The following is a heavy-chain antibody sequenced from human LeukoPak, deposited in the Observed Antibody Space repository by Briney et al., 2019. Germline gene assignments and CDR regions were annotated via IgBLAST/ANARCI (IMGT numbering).Heavy chain of an antibody. J-gene: IGHJ4*02. CDR2: IFYGGNT. Sequence: PSETLSLTCTVSGGSISSSSYYWGWIRQPPGKGPEWIGSIFYGGNTYYNPSLKSRVTISVATSKNHFSLKLSSVTSADTAVYYCARRSTGGGLFDYWGQGTLVTVSS. D-gene: IGHD3-10*01. CDR3: ARRSTGGGLFDY. CDR1: GGSISSSSYY. V-gene: IGHV4-39*02.